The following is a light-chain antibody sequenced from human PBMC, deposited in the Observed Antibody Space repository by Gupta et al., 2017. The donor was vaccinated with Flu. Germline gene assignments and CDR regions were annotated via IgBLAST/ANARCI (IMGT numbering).Light chain of an antibody. CDR1: QSLLHSNGYNY. CDR3: RQALQSSWT. CDR2: LGS. J-gene: IGKJ1*01. V-gene: IGKV2-28*01. Sequence: DIVITQSPLSVSVTPGQPASISCRSSQSLLHSNGYNYLDWYMQKPGQSPQLLIYLGSNRASRVAHRFSGSGXGTXFTLKTXTVEAEDVVVYYCRQALQSSWTFGXGTQVEIK.